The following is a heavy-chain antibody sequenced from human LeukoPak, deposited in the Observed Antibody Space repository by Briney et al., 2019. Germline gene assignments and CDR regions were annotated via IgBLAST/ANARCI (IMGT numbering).Heavy chain of an antibody. J-gene: IGHJ4*02. CDR3: ARARAGAGTFFFDY. CDR1: GFTFSNYA. V-gene: IGHV3-30-3*01. CDR2: ISYDGSNK. D-gene: IGHD6-13*01. Sequence: GGSLRLSCAASGFTFSNYAMHWVRQAPGKGLEWVAVISYDGSNKYYADSVKGRFTISRDISMNTLYLQMNNLRPEDTAVYYCARARAGAGTFFFDYWGQGTLVTVSS.